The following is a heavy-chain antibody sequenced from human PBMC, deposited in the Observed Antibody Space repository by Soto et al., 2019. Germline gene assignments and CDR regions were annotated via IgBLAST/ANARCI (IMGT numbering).Heavy chain of an antibody. CDR1: GFPFSSYT. V-gene: IGHV3-23*04. Sequence: EVQLVESGGGLVQPGGSRRLSCAASGFPFSSYTMSWVREAPGRGLEWISTIGGSAGGTYYADSVKGRFTISRDNSKSTLYLQMDSLRAEDTAVYYCAKVGGATIRNGMDVWGQGTTVTVSS. CDR3: AKVGGATIRNGMDV. D-gene: IGHD3-16*01. CDR2: IGGSAGGT. J-gene: IGHJ6*02.